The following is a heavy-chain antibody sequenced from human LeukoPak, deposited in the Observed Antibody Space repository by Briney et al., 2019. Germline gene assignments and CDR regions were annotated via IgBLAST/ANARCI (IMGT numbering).Heavy chain of an antibody. J-gene: IGHJ4*02. CDR1: GGSISSYY. CDR2: IHYSGST. D-gene: IGHD4-17*01. CDR3: ARAEYGDPFDY. Sequence: SETLSLTCTVSGGSISSYYWSWIRQPPGKGPEWIGYIHYSGSTNYNPSLKSRVTISVDTSKNQFSLKLSSVTAADTAVYYCARAEYGDPFDYWGQGTLVTVSS. V-gene: IGHV4-59*01.